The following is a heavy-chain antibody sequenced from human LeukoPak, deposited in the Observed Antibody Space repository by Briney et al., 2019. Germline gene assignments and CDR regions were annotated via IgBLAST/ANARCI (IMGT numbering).Heavy chain of an antibody. V-gene: IGHV4-4*07. CDR1: GGSVSNYY. CDR2: THTSGST. CDR3: ARGRWKAGMDTPYYFDY. D-gene: IGHD5-18*01. J-gene: IGHJ4*02. Sequence: SETLSLTCTVSGGSVSNYYWTWIRQPAGKGLEWIGRTHTSGSTNYNHSLKSRVTMSVDTSKNQFSLKLSSVTAADTAVYYCARGRWKAGMDTPYYFDYWGQGTLVTVSS.